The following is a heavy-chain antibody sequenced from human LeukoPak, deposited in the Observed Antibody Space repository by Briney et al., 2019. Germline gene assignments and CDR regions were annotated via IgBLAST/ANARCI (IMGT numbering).Heavy chain of an antibody. CDR1: GGSISSYY. J-gene: IGHJ4*02. CDR2: IYTSGST. D-gene: IGHD3-10*01. V-gene: IGHV4-4*07. Sequence: SSETLSLTCTVSGGSISSYYWSWIRQPAGKGLEWIGRIYTSGSTNYNPSLKSRVTMSVDTSKNQFSLKLSSVTAADTAVYYCARGGEVRGVIIPYYFDYWGQGTLVTVSS. CDR3: ARGGEVRGVIIPYYFDY.